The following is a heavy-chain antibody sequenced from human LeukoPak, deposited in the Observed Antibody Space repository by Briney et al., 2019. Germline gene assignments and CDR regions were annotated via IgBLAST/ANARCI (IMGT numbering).Heavy chain of an antibody. CDR1: GGSISSYY. J-gene: IGHJ4*02. CDR2: IYYSGST. D-gene: IGHD6-13*01. Sequence: SETLSLTCTVSGGSISSYYWSWIRQPPGKGLEWIGYIYYSGSTNYNPSLKSRVTISVDTSKNQFSLKLSSVTAADTAVYYCARGSSSWYGSLSFDYWGQGTLVTASS. V-gene: IGHV4-59*01. CDR3: ARGSSSWYGSLSFDY.